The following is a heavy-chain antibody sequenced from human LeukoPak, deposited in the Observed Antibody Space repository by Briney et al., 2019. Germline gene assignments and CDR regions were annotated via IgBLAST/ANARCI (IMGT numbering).Heavy chain of an antibody. J-gene: IGHJ5*02. Sequence: SGPLSLTCAVSGGSISSSNWWGWVRQPPGKGLEWIGEIYHSGSTNYNPPLKSRVTISVDKSKNQFSLKLSSVTAADTAVYYCARHPRRIVVVPAAPKGFDPWGQGTLVTVSS. CDR1: GGSISSSNW. D-gene: IGHD2-2*01. CDR2: IYHSGST. V-gene: IGHV4-4*02. CDR3: ARHPRRIVVVPAAPKGFDP.